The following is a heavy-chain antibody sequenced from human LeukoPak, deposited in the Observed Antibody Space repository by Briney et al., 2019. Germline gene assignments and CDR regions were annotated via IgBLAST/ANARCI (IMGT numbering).Heavy chain of an antibody. J-gene: IGHJ6*03. V-gene: IGHV3-23*01. CDR3: ARRDYDSSTFYYYYYYMDV. Sequence: GGSLRLSCAASGITFSSYGMSWVRQAPGKGLEWVSSISSTGGTTYYADSVKGRFTISRDNAKNSLYLQMNSLRAEDTAVYYCARRDYDSSTFYYYYYYMDVWGKGTTVTISS. CDR1: GITFSSYG. D-gene: IGHD3-22*01. CDR2: ISSTGGTT.